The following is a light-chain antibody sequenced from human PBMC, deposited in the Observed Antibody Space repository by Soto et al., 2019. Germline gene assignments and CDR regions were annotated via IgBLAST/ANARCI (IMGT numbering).Light chain of an antibody. CDR3: QQVHNWPLT. V-gene: IGKV3-15*01. CDR2: GAS. Sequence: EILMTQSPATLPVSPGESATLSCRASQSISSELAWYQQKPGQPPRLLVYGASTRATGVPARFTGSGSGSDFTLTISGLQSEDFAVYYCQQVHNWPLTFGQGTRLEI. J-gene: IGKJ2*01. CDR1: QSISSE.